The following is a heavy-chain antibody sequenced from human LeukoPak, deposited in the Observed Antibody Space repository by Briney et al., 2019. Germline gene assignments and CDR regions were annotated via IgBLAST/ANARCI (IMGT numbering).Heavy chain of an antibody. CDR2: MNPNSGNT. Sequence: GASVKVSCKASGYTFTSYDINWVRQATGQGLEWMGWMNPNSGNTGYAQKFQGRVTMTRNTSISTAYMELSSLRSEDTAVNYCARGTGGDSYYYYYYYMDVWGKGTTVTISS. J-gene: IGHJ6*03. V-gene: IGHV1-8*01. CDR3: ARGTGGDSYYYYYYYMDV. D-gene: IGHD2-21*02. CDR1: GYTFTSYD.